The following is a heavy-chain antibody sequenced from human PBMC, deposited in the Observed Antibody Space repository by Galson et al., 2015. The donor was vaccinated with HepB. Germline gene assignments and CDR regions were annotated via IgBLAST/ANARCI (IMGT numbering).Heavy chain of an antibody. CDR3: ARVTVTTGIFDY. CDR1: GYTFTGYY. CDR2: ISAYNGNT. D-gene: IGHD4-17*01. Sequence: SVKVSCKASGYTFTGYYMHWVRQAPGQGLEWMGWISAYNGNTNYAQKLQGRVTMTTDTSTSTAYMELRSLRSDDTAVYYCARVTVTTGIFDYWGREPWSPSPQ. V-gene: IGHV1-18*04. J-gene: IGHJ4*02.